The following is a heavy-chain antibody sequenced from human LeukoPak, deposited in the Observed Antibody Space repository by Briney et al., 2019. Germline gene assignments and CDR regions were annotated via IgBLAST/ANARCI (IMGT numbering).Heavy chain of an antibody. CDR1: GGTFSSYA. CDR2: IIPIFGTA. Sequence: SVKVSCMASGGTFSSYAISWVRQAPGQGLEWMGGIIPIFGTANYAQKFQGRVTITADESTSTAYMELSSLRSEDTAVYYCASSGDYYDSSGYLTYFDYWGQGTLVTVSS. D-gene: IGHD3-22*01. CDR3: ASSGDYYDSSGYLTYFDY. V-gene: IGHV1-69*13. J-gene: IGHJ4*02.